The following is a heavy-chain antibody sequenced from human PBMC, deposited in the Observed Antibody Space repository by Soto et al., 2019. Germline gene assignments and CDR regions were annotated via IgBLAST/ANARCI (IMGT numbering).Heavy chain of an antibody. D-gene: IGHD2-15*01. CDR2: ISSSSSDI. CDR1: GFTFSDYY. V-gene: IGHV3-21*01. Sequence: EVQLVESGGGLVKPGGSLRLSCAASGFTFSDYYINWVRQAPGKGLEWVSSISSSSSDIYYADSVKGRFTVSRDNATNSPSPQMNSLRAEHTAVYYCAREIPYCGGGSCYTVGAFDIWGQGTMVTVSS. J-gene: IGHJ3*02. CDR3: AREIPYCGGGSCYTVGAFDI.